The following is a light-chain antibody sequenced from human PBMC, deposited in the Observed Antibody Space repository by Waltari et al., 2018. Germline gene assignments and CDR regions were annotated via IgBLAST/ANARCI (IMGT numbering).Light chain of an antibody. CDR2: DFS. V-gene: IGLV2-14*01. CDR3: NSYTTGSSLTVI. J-gene: IGLJ2*01. Sequence: QSALTQPASVSGSPGQSITIPCAGTSSDIGAYNFVSWHQQHPAKSPQLIIYDFSNRPSGVSDRFSGSKSGNTASLTISGLQADDEATYYFNSYTTGSSLTVIFGGGTKLTVL. CDR1: SSDIGAYNF.